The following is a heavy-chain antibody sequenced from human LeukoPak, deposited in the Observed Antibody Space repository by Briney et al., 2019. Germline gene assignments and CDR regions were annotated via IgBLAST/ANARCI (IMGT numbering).Heavy chain of an antibody. CDR2: INPDRSEK. CDR3: VRIKPVASFDF. J-gene: IGHJ4*02. Sequence: GGPLTLSCAVSGFTYGSFGMSGARDARGKGREWGANINPDRSEKYSLDSVKGRFTTSKDNAKFSLYLQINSPRAEDTAVYYCVRIKPVASFDFWGQGTLVTVSS. D-gene: IGHD6-19*01. V-gene: IGHV3-7*03. CDR1: GFTYGSFG.